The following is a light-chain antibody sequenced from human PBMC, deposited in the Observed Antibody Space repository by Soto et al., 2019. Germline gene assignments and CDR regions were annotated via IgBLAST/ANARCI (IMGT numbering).Light chain of an antibody. J-gene: IGKJ2*01. Sequence: DIQMTQSPSSLSASVGDRVTITCRASQTISSYLNWYQQKPGKAPKLLIYAASSLQSGVPSRFSGSGSGTDFTLTISSLQPEDFATYYCQQSNSTPYTFGGGTKLEIK. CDR1: QTISSY. CDR3: QQSNSTPYT. CDR2: AAS. V-gene: IGKV1-39*01.